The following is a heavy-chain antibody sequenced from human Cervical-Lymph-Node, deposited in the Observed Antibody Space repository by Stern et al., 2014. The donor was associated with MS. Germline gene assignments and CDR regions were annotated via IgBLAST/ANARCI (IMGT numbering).Heavy chain of an antibody. J-gene: IGHJ4*02. CDR3: ARNWRGVGSTAYDY. V-gene: IGHV1-46*01. Sequence: QLVQSGAEVEKPGASVKGSCKASGYTFTTYYMHWVRQAPGQGLEWMGMINPSGGSTTYAQKFQGRVTMTRDTSTSTVYMELSSLRSEDTAVYYCARNWRGVGSTAYDYWGQGTLVTVSS. CDR2: INPSGGST. CDR1: GYTFTTYY. D-gene: IGHD1-26*01.